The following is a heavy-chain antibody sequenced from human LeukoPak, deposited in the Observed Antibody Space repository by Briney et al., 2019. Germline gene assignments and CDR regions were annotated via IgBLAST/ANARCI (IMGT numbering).Heavy chain of an antibody. Sequence: GGSLRLSCAASGFTFSNTWTSWVPKAPGKGREWVGRIKSKTDGGTTDYAARAKGRFPIPRHEATHTLYVQMKSLKTAAATLDYCTTGWRAAETNWGLGTPVTVS. CDR3: TTGWRAAETN. D-gene: IGHD6-13*01. J-gene: IGHJ4*02. CDR1: GFTFSNTW. CDR2: IKSKTDGGTT. V-gene: IGHV3-15*01.